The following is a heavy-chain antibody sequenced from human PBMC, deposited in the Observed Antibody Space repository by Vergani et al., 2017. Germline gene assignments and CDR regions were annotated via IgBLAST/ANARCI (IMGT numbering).Heavy chain of an antibody. D-gene: IGHD3-10*01. J-gene: IGHJ6*02. CDR3: ASTTLLGSGSYYYYGMDV. Sequence: QVQLQESGPGLVKPSQTLSLTCTVSGGSISSGDYYWSWIRQPPGKGLEWIGYIYYSGSTYYNPSLKSRVTISVDTSKNQFSLKLSSVTAADTAVYYCASTTLLGSGSYYYYGMDVWGQGTTVTVSS. V-gene: IGHV4-30-4*01. CDR2: IYYSGST. CDR1: GGSISSGDYY.